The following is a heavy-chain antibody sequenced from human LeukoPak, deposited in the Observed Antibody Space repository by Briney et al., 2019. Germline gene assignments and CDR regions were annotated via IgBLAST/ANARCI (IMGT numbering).Heavy chain of an antibody. CDR1: GFTFSSYE. J-gene: IGHJ3*02. D-gene: IGHD3-22*01. V-gene: IGHV3-48*03. Sequence: TGGSLRLSCAASGFTFSSYEMNWVRQAPGKGLEWVSHISRSGSTIYYADSVKGRFTISRDNAKNSLYLQMNSLRAEDTAVYYCARDYYDSSGFDAFDIWGQGTMVTVSS. CDR2: ISRSGSTI. CDR3: ARDYYDSSGFDAFDI.